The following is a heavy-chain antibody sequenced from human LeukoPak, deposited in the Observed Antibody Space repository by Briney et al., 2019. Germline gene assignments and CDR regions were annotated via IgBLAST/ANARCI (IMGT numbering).Heavy chain of an antibody. V-gene: IGHV3-64D*09. J-gene: IGHJ6*01. CDR2: ISDSGGST. D-gene: IGHD2-15*01. Sequence: GGSLRLSCSASGFPFSSYAMHWVRQAPGKGLEYVSAISDSGGSTYYADSVKGRFTISRDNSKNTLYLQMSSLRAEDTAVYFCVRGYSFGPYGMDVLGQGATVTVSS. CDR1: GFPFSSYA. CDR3: VRGYSFGPYGMDV.